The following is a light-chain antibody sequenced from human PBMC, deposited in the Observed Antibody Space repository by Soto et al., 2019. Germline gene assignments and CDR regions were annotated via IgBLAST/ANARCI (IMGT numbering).Light chain of an antibody. CDR2: RAS. CDR1: QSVSSN. V-gene: IGKV3-15*01. Sequence: IVMNQSLGTLSVYPEQGDNVSYRAIQSVSSNLAWYQQKPGQAPRLFIYRASTRAPGIPARLSGRGSGTEFTLTIRSLQSEDFAVYYCQQYNNWLRTWTFGQGAKVDIK. CDR3: QQYNNWLRTWT. J-gene: IGKJ1*01.